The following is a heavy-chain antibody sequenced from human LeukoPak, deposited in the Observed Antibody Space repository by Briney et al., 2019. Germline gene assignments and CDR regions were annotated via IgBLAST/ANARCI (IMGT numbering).Heavy chain of an antibody. V-gene: IGHV1-8*01. CDR1: GYTCTSYD. Sequence: ASVKVSCKASGYTCTSYDINWVRQATGQGLEWMGWMNPNSGNTGYAQKFQGRVTMTRNTSISTAYMELSSLRSEDTAVYYCARRVPTPNYYYYYYMDVWGKGTTVTVSS. CDR2: MNPNSGNT. J-gene: IGHJ6*03. CDR3: ARRVPTPNYYYYYYMDV. D-gene: IGHD1-1*01.